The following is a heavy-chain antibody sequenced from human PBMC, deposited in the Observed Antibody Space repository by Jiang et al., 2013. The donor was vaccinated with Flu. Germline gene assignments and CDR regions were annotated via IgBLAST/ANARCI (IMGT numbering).Heavy chain of an antibody. CDR1: GGSMNIISYF. V-gene: IGHV4-39*07. J-gene: IGHJ5*02. CDR3: ARALATVTSSPTPNWFDP. D-gene: IGHD4-17*01. CDR2: GFYSGST. Sequence: PSETLSLICTVSGGSMNIISYFWAWIRRPPGKGLEWIGSGFYSGSTYYNPSLKSRVTISVDTSKNQFSLKLNSVSAADTAVYYCARALATVTSSPTPNWFDPWGQGTLVTVSS.